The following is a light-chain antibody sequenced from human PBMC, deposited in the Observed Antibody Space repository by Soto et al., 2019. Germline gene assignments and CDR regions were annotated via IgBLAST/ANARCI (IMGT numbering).Light chain of an antibody. V-gene: IGKV1-12*01. Sequence: DIQMTQSPSSVSASVGDSVTITCLASRGVSSWLAWFQQKPGKPPRLLIYAASTLQSGVPSRFSGSGSGTDFTLTISSLQPEDFATYYCQQANVFPITFGQGTRLEIK. J-gene: IGKJ5*01. CDR1: RGVSSW. CDR3: QQANVFPIT. CDR2: AAS.